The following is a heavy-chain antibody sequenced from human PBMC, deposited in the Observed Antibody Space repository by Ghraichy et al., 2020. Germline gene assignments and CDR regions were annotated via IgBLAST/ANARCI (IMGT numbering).Heavy chain of an antibody. CDR3: ARTVLIAEYFQH. V-gene: IGHV3-30*04. CDR2: ISYDGSNK. Sequence: GESLNISCAASGFTFSSYAMHWVRQAPGKGLEWVAVISYDGSNKYYADSVKGRFTISRDNSKNTLYLQMNSLRAEDTAVYYCARTVLIAEYFQHWGQGTLVAVSS. CDR1: GFTFSSYA. J-gene: IGHJ1*01.